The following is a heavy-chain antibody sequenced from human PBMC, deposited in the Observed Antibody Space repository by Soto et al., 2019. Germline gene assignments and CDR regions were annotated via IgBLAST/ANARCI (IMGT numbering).Heavy chain of an antibody. D-gene: IGHD6-13*01. Sequence: GASVKVSCKAFGYTFTGYYMHWVRQAHGQGLEWMGWINPNSGGTNYAQKFQGRVTMTRDTSISTAYMELSRLRSDDTAVYYCASIAAAGTEYYWFDPWGQVTLVTVSS. CDR1: GYTFTGYY. V-gene: IGHV1-2*02. J-gene: IGHJ5*02. CDR3: ASIAAAGTEYYWFDP. CDR2: INPNSGGT.